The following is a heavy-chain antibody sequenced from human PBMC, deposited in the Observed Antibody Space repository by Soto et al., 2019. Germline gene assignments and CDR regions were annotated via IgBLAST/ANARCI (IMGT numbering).Heavy chain of an antibody. D-gene: IGHD2-2*01. CDR2: ISYDGSNK. CDR1: GFTFSSYG. CDR3: AKKGRGDIVVVPAARYGMEV. Sequence: QVQLVESGGGVVQPGRSLRLSCAASGFTFSSYGMHWVRQAPGKGLEWVAVISYDGSNKYYADSVKGRFTISRDNSKNTLYLQMNSLRSEDTAVYYCAKKGRGDIVVVPAARYGMEVWGQGTTVTVSS. V-gene: IGHV3-30*18. J-gene: IGHJ6*02.